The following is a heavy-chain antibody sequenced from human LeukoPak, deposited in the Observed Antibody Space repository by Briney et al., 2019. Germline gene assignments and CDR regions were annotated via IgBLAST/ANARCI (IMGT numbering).Heavy chain of an antibody. CDR3: ARVALRYFDWLLSDIDC. CDR2: ISGSGGNT. V-gene: IGHV3-23*01. CDR1: GFTFSSYA. J-gene: IGHJ4*02. D-gene: IGHD3-9*01. Sequence: GGSLRLSCAASGFTFSSYAMSWVRQAPGKGLEWVSAISGSGGNTYYADSVKGRFTISRDNSKNTLYLQMNSLRAEDTAVYYCARVALRYFDWLLSDIDCWGQGTLVTVSS.